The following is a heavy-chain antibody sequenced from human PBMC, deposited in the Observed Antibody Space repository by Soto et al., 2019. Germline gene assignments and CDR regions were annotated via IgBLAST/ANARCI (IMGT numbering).Heavy chain of an antibody. J-gene: IGHJ4*02. D-gene: IGHD1-1*01. CDR3: ARSTRGLMPTYYFDY. CDR1: GGSISSYY. CDR2: IYYSGST. V-gene: IGHV4-59*01. Sequence: PSETLSLTCTVSGGSISSYYWSWIRQPPGKGLEWIGYIYYSGSTNYNPSLKSRVTISVDTSKNQFSLKLSSVTAADTAVYYCARSTRGLMPTYYFDYWGQGTLVTVSS.